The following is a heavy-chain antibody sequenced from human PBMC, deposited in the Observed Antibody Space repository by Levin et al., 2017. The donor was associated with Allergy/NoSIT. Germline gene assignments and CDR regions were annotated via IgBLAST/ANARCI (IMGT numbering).Heavy chain of an antibody. CDR2: ISGSGGST. CDR1: GFTFSSYA. J-gene: IGHJ6*02. CDR3: AKFGDGYVGGMDV. Sequence: GESLKISCAASGFTFSSYAMSWVRQAPGKGLEWVSAISGSGGSTYYADSVKGRFTISRDNSKNTLYLQMNSLRAEDTAVYYCAKFGDGYVGGMDVWGQGTTVTVSS. V-gene: IGHV3-23*01. D-gene: IGHD3-10*01.